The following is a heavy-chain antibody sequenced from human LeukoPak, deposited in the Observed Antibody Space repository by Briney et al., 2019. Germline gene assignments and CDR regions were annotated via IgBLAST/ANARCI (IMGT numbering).Heavy chain of an antibody. J-gene: IGHJ4*02. CDR2: ISAYNGNT. V-gene: IGHV1-18*01. D-gene: IGHD2-2*01. CDR1: GYTFTSYG. Sequence: ASVKVSCKASGYTFTSYGISWVRQAPGQGLEWMGWISAYNGNTSYAQKLQGRVTVTTDTSTSTAYMELRSLRSDDTAVYYCARGIVVVPAAPLDYWGQGTLVTVSS. CDR3: ARGIVVVPAAPLDY.